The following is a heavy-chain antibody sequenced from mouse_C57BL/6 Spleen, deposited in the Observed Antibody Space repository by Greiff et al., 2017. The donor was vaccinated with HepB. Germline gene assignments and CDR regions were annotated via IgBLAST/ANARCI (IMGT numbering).Heavy chain of an antibody. J-gene: IGHJ1*03. D-gene: IGHD1-1*01. V-gene: IGHV1-54*01. CDR3: ARGDYGSSGDWYFDV. CDR2: INPGSGGT. CDR1: GYAFTNYL. Sequence: QVQLQQSGAELVRPGTSVKVSCKASGYAFTNYLIEWVKQRPGQGLEWIGVINPGSGGTNYNEKFKGKATLTADKSSSTAYMQLSSLTSEDSAVYFCARGDYGSSGDWYFDVWGTGTTVTVSS.